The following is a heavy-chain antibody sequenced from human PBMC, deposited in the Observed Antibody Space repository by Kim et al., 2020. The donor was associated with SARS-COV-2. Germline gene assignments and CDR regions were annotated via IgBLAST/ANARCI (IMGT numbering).Heavy chain of an antibody. CDR3: ARLGAGTYYYYYGMDF. CDR1: GFTFSSYE. D-gene: IGHD6-19*01. CDR2: ISGSGSTM. J-gene: IGHJ6*02. Sequence: GGSLRLSCAASGFTFSSYEMNWVRQAPGKGLEWVSYISGSGSTMYYADSVKGRFTISRDNAKNSLYLQMNSLRAEDTAVYYCARLGAGTYYYYYGMDFWGQGTTVTVSS. V-gene: IGHV3-48*03.